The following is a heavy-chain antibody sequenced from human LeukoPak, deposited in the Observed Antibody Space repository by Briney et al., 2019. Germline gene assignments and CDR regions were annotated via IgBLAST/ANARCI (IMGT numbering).Heavy chain of an antibody. V-gene: IGHV1-3*01. CDR1: GYTFTSYA. CDR3: ARDDYDILTGSPSNWFDP. Sequence: VASVKVSCKASGYTFTSYAMHWVRQAPGQRLEWMGWINAGNGNTKYSQKFQGRVTITRDTSASTAYMELSSLRFEDTAVYYCARDDYDILTGSPSNWFDPWGQGTLVTVSS. CDR2: INAGNGNT. D-gene: IGHD3-9*01. J-gene: IGHJ5*02.